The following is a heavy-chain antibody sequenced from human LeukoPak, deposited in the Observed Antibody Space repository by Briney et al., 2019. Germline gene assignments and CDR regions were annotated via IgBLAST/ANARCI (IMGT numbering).Heavy chain of an antibody. CDR3: ARWDVNAQPDY. J-gene: IGHJ4*02. D-gene: IGHD1-1*01. V-gene: IGHV5-10-1*01. CDR2: IDPSASYS. CDR1: GYSFSSYW. Sequence: GESLRISCKGSGYSFSSYWISWVRQMPGKGLEWMGRIDPSASYSKYNPSLQGYVTISADNSISTAYLQWSSLKASDTGMYYCARWDVNAQPDYWGQGTLVTVSS.